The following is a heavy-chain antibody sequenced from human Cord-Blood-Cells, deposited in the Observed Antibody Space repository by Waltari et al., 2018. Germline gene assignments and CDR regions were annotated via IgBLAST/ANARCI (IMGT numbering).Heavy chain of an antibody. V-gene: IGHV4-39*01. CDR3: AWREVDTAMVWSVDD. J-gene: IGHJ4*02. CDR1: GGSISSRSHY. CDR2: IYYSGTT. Sequence: LQLQESGPGLVKPSETLSLTCTASGGSISSRSHYWGWIRQPQGKGMEWFGSIYYSGTTYYDPSLKSRVTISVDTSKNRFSLKLSSVTAADTAVYYCAWREVDTAMVWSVDDGGQGTLVTVSS. D-gene: IGHD5-18*01.